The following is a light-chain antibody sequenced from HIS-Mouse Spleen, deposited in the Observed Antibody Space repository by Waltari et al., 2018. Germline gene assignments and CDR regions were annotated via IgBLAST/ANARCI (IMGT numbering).Light chain of an antibody. J-gene: IGLJ3*02. CDR3: AAWDDSRSGPV. CDR2: RND. CDR1: RPYFGNHY. V-gene: IGLV1-47*01. Sequence: HSVLTQPRSAFATPGQRLPIPCSERRPYFGNHYVYLYQHLPRTAPNLHIFRNDQSPSAFPVCISGSESGSSASVAISGLRSEDEADDYCAAWDDSRSGPVFGGGTKLTVL.